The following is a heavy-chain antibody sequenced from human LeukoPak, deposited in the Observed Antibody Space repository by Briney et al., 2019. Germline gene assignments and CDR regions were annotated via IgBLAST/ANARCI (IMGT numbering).Heavy chain of an antibody. D-gene: IGHD2-2*01. CDR3: ADEPATLDY. J-gene: IGHJ4*02. CDR2: ISGSGGST. CDR1: GFTLSSYG. Sequence: EGSLRLSCAASGFTLSSYGMHWVRQAPGKGLEWVSAISGSGGSTYYADSVKGRFTISRHNSKNTLYLQMNSLRAEDTAVYYCADEPATLDYWGQGTLVTVSS. V-gene: IGHV3-23*01.